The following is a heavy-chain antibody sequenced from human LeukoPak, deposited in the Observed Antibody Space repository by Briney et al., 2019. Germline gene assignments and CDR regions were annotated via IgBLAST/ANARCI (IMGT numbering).Heavy chain of an antibody. CDR1: GGSISSSSYY. Sequence: PSETLFLTCTVSGGSISSSSYYWGWIRQPPGKGLEWIGSIYYSGSTYYNPSLKSRVTISVDTSKNQFSLKPSSVTAADTAVYYCARQRGSGWYPGDFDYWGQGTLVTVSS. J-gene: IGHJ4*02. D-gene: IGHD6-19*01. V-gene: IGHV4-39*01. CDR3: ARQRGSGWYPGDFDY. CDR2: IYYSGST.